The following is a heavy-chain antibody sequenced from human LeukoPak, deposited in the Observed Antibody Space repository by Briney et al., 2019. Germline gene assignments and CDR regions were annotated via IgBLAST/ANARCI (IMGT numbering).Heavy chain of an antibody. CDR2: IYESGTT. J-gene: IGHJ4*02. V-gene: IGHV4-34*01. Sequence: KPSETLSPTCAVYGESLNSYYWSWVRQPPGEGLERIGEIYESGTTEYNPSLKSRVTISMVPSKQQFSLSLSSVTAADTAVYYCARGAWATRLGSWGLGTPVIVSS. CDR1: GESLNSYY. CDR3: ARGAWATRLGS. D-gene: IGHD2-15*01.